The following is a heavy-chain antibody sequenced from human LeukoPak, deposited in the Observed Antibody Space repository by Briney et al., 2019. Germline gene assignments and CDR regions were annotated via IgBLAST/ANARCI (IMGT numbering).Heavy chain of an antibody. CDR1: GFTFSSYW. D-gene: IGHD6-13*01. V-gene: IGHV3-7*01. Sequence: GGSLRLSCAASGFTFSSYWLTWVRQPPGKGLEWVANIKQDGSEKFYVDSVKGRFTISRDSAKNSLYLQMNSLRAEDTAVYYCARGAAAGTTDFQHWGQGNLVTVSS. CDR2: IKQDGSEK. CDR3: ARGAAAGTTDFQH. J-gene: IGHJ1*01.